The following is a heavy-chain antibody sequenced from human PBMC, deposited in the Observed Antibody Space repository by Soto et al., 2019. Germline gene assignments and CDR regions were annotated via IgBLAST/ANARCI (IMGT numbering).Heavy chain of an antibody. CDR1: GHTFNTFG. CDR2: ISAYHGKT. CDR3: IFSDSRDH. Sequence: ASVKVSCKAPGHTFNTFGITWVRQAPGQGLVWMGWISAYHGKTNYAENFQDRVTLTRDTATSSVYMELRNLRSDDTAVYYCIFSDSRDHWGQGTPVTVSS. D-gene: IGHD4-4*01. J-gene: IGHJ4*02. V-gene: IGHV1-18*01.